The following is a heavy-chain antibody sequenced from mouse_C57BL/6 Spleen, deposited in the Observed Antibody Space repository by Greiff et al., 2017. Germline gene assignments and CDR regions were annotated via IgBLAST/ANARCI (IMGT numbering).Heavy chain of an antibody. Sequence: VQLQQSGAELVKPGASVKLSCKASGYTFTSYWMHWVKQRPGQGLEWIGMIHPNSGSTNYNEKFKSKATLTVDKSSSTAYMQLSSLTSEDSAVYYCATYPLTTVADYYAMDYWGQGTSVTVSS. CDR2: IHPNSGST. V-gene: IGHV1-64*01. D-gene: IGHD1-1*01. CDR3: ATYPLTTVADYYAMDY. CDR1: GYTFTSYW. J-gene: IGHJ4*01.